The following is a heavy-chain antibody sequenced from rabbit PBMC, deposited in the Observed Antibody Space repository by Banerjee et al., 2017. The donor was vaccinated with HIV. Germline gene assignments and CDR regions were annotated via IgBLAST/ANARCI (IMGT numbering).Heavy chain of an antibody. CDR2: IYAGSSGST. CDR3: ARTGAGGYLYGMDL. D-gene: IGHD1-1*01. Sequence: SLEESGGDLVKPGASLTLTCTASGFSFNFNAYICWVRQAPGKGLEWIACIYAGSSGSTYYASWAKGRFTISKTSSTTVTLQMTSLTAADTATYFCARTGAGGYLYGMDLRGQGTLVTVS. V-gene: IGHV1S40*01. J-gene: IGHJ6*01. CDR1: GFSFNFNAY.